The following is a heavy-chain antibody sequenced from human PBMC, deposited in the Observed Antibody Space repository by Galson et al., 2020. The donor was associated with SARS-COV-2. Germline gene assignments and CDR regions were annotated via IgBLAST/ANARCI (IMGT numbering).Heavy chain of an antibody. CDR3: ASDLWGPFS. V-gene: IGHV3-7*01. Sequence: GESLKISCGASGFMFSNSWMHWVRQAPGKGLEWVANIKPDGSEKYYLDSVKGRFTISRDNAKNSLYLQVNSLRAEDTAVYYCASDLWGPFSGGHGALVTVSS. D-gene: IGHD7-27*01. J-gene: IGHJ4*01. CDR2: IKPDGSEK. CDR1: GFMFSNSW.